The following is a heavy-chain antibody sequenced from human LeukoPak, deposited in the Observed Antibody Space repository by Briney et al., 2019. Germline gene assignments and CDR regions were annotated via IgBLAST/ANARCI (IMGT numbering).Heavy chain of an antibody. V-gene: IGHV4-39*07. Sequence: PSETLSLTCSVSGASISSGSNYWGWIRQPPGKGLEWIGEINHSGSTNYNPPLKSRVTISVDTSKNQFSLKLSSVTAADTAVYYCARGRSLYYYGSGSYYNPKTANYYYYYMDVWGKGTTVTVSS. CDR1: GASISSGSNY. CDR2: INHSGST. CDR3: ARGRSLYYYGSGSYYNPKTANYYYYYMDV. D-gene: IGHD3-10*01. J-gene: IGHJ6*03.